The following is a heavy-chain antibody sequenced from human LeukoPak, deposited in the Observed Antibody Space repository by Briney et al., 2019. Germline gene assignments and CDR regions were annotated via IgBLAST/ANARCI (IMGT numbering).Heavy chain of an antibody. CDR1: GFQFSTSW. Sequence: SGGSLRLSCAASGFQFSTSWMTWVRQAPGKGLEWVANIKPDGSAKNYVGFVQGRFTISRDNPGNSVYLQMRSLRADDTALYFCARDVAYNAFDYWGQGTLVTVSS. J-gene: IGHJ4*02. CDR2: IKPDGSAK. V-gene: IGHV3-7*01. CDR3: ARDVAYNAFDY. D-gene: IGHD1-14*01.